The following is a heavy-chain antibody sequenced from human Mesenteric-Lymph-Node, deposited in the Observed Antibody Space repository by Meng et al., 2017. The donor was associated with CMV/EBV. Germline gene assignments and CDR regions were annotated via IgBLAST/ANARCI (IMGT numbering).Heavy chain of an antibody. CDR2: INSDGSST. J-gene: IGHJ6*02. CDR3: ARSPGGSYLYYYYYGMDV. CDR1: GFTFSSYW. Sequence: GGSLRLSCAASGFTFSSYWMHWVRQAPGKGLVWVSRINSDGSSTSYADSVKGRFTISRDNAKNTLYLQMNSLRAEDTAVYYCARSPGGSYLYYYYYGMDVWGQGTTVTVSS. V-gene: IGHV3-74*01. D-gene: IGHD3-16*02.